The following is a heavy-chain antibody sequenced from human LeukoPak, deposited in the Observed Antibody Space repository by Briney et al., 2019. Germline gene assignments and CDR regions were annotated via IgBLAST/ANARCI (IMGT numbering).Heavy chain of an antibody. J-gene: IGHJ5*02. Sequence: GGSLRLSCAASGFTFSSYAMSWVRQAPGKGLEWASAISGSGGSTYYADSVKGRFTVSRDNSKNTLYLQMNSLRAEDTAVYYCAKGASGYDYIRFDPWGQGTLVTVSS. CDR1: GFTFSSYA. CDR2: ISGSGGST. V-gene: IGHV3-23*01. CDR3: AKGASGYDYIRFDP. D-gene: IGHD5-12*01.